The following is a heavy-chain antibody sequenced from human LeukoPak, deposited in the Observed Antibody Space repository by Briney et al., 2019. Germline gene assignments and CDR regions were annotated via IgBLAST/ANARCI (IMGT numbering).Heavy chain of an antibody. CDR1: GFTFSSYA. D-gene: IGHD3-10*01. V-gene: IGHV3-23*01. CDR2: ISGSGGST. Sequence: GGSLRLSCAASGFTFSSYAMSWVRQAPGKGLEWISAISGSGGSTYYADSVKGRFTISRDNSKNTLYLQMNSLRAEDTAVYYCARDRATFMVRGVMDYWGQGTLVTVSS. CDR3: ARDRATFMVRGVMDY. J-gene: IGHJ4*02.